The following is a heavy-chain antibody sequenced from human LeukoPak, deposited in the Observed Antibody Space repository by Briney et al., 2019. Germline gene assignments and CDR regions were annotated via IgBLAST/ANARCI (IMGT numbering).Heavy chain of an antibody. CDR2: IYHSGST. D-gene: IGHD2-21*02. CDR3: ASLLPYCGGDCYYDY. CDR1: GGSISSSNW. Sequence: MASGTLSLTCAVSGGSISSSNWWSWVRQPPGKGLEWIGEIYHSGSTNYNPSLKSRVTISVDKSKNQFSLKLSSVTAADTAVYYCASLLPYCGGDCYYDYWGQGTLVTVSS. V-gene: IGHV4-4*02. J-gene: IGHJ4*02.